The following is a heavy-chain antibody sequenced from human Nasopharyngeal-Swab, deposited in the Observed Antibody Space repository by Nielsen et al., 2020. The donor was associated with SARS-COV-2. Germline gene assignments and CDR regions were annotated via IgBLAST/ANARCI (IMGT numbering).Heavy chain of an antibody. D-gene: IGHD3-10*01. CDR2: SSSSSSTI. J-gene: IGHJ4*02. Sequence: WIRQPPGRGLEWVSYSSSSSSTIYYADSVKGRFTISRDNAKNSLYLQMNSLRDEDTAVYYCARDLKGSGSYYNPILDYWGQGTLVTVSS. V-gene: IGHV3-48*02. CDR3: ARDLKGSGSYYNPILDY.